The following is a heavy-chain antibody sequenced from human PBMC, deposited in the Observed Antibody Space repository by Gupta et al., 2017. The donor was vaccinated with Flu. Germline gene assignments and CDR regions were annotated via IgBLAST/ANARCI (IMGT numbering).Heavy chain of an antibody. Sequence: ISWVRQAPGHGLEWMGWINADNGNTNYAERLQHRVTMTTDTTTSTAYMELRSLTPDDTAIYFWARQAGYFFDYWGQGTLVTVSS. V-gene: IGHV1-18*01. D-gene: IGHD2-15*01. CDR3: ARQAGYFFDY. J-gene: IGHJ4*02. CDR2: INADNGNT.